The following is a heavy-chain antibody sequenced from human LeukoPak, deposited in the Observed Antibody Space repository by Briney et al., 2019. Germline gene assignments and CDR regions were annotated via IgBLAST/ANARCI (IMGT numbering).Heavy chain of an antibody. Sequence: GGSLRLSCAASGFTFDDYAMHWVRQAPGKGLEWVSGISWNSGSIVYADSVKGRFTISRDNAKNSLYLQMNSLRAEDMALYYCAKAVGDYVWGGPVDYWGQGTLVAVSS. V-gene: IGHV3-9*03. D-gene: IGHD3-16*01. J-gene: IGHJ4*02. CDR1: GFTFDDYA. CDR2: ISWNSGSI. CDR3: AKAVGDYVWGGPVDY.